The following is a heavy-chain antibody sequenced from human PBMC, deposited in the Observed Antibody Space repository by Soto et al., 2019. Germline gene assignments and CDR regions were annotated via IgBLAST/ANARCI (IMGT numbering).Heavy chain of an antibody. Sequence: ASVKVSCKASGYTFTSYGISWVRQAPGQGLEWMGWISAYNGNTNYAQKLQGRVTITRDTSASTAYMELSSLRSEDTAVYDCARSIVVVTALYYWAQRTPVTVSS. CDR3: ARSIVVVTALYY. J-gene: IGHJ4*02. CDR2: ISAYNGNT. D-gene: IGHD2-21*02. V-gene: IGHV1-18*01. CDR1: GYTFTSYG.